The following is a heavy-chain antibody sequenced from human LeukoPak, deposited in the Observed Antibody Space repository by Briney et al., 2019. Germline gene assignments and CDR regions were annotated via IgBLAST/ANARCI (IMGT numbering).Heavy chain of an antibody. Sequence: ASVKVSCKASGYTFTGYYMHWVRQAPGQGLEWMGWINPNSGGTNYAQKFQGRVTMTRDTSISTAYMELSRLRSDDTAVYYCARGLTTVTPDEDYMDVWGKGTTVTVS. V-gene: IGHV1-2*02. CDR2: INPNSGGT. CDR3: ARGLTTVTPDEDYMDV. CDR1: GYTFTGYY. J-gene: IGHJ6*03. D-gene: IGHD4-17*01.